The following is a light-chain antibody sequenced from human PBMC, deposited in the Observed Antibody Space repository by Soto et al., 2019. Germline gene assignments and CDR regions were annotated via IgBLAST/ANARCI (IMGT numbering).Light chain of an antibody. CDR1: QSVDSTY. CDR3: QQYNNWPFS. J-gene: IGKJ5*01. V-gene: IGKV3-15*01. CDR2: DVS. Sequence: EIVLTNSPGTLSLSQWEIATLSCRASQSVDSTYLAWYQQKPDQSPRLLIYDVSNRATGVPARFSGSGSETDFTLTISGLRSEDSAAYFCQQYNNWPFSFGQATRLEIK.